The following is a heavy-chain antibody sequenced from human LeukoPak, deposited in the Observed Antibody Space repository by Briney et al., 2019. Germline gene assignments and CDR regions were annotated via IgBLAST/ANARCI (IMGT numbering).Heavy chain of an antibody. CDR1: GDSVSSNSAA. J-gene: IGHJ4*02. CDR3: ARAVRSGSYYNFDY. V-gene: IGHV6-1*01. D-gene: IGHD6-19*01. CDR2: TYYRSNWYN. Sequence: SQTLSLTCAISGDSVSSNSAAWNWIRQSPSRGLEWLVRTYYRSNWYNDYAVSLKSPITINPDASKNQFSLELNSMTPEDTAVYYCARAVRSGSYYNFDYWGQGALVTVSS.